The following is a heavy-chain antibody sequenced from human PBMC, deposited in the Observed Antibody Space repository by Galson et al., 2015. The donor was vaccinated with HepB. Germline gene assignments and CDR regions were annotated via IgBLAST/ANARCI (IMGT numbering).Heavy chain of an antibody. J-gene: IGHJ4*02. Sequence: SLRLSCAASGFTLSSYSMNWVRQAPGKGLEWVSYISSSSSTIYYADSVKGRFTFSRDNAENSLYLQMNSLRDEDTGVYYCARRRGSSSWYFDYWGQGTLVTVSS. D-gene: IGHD6-13*01. CDR2: ISSSSSTI. V-gene: IGHV3-48*02. CDR3: ARRRGSSSWYFDY. CDR1: GFTLSSYS.